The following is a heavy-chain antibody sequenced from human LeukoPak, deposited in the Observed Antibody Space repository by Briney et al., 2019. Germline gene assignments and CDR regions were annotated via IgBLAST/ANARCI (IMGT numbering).Heavy chain of an antibody. V-gene: IGHV3-23*01. CDR2: ITTSGST. D-gene: IGHD2-21*01. CDR3: AKAPVWNYYYGLDV. J-gene: IGHJ6*02. CDR1: GFTFSTNP. Sequence: GSLRLSCAASGFTFSTNPMSWVRQAPGKGLEWVSGITTSGSTYYADSVKGRFTISRENSNNTLYLRMDSLRAEDTAVYYCAKAPVWNYYYGLDVWGQGTTVTVSS.